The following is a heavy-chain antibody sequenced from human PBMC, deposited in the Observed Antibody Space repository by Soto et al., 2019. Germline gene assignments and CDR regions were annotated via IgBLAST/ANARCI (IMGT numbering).Heavy chain of an antibody. Sequence: GASAEVCSEASGYGFTSCCRRWLRQAPGQGLEWMGWISAYNGNTNYAQKLQGRVTMTTDTSTSTAYMELRSLRSDDTAVYYCARVESVVVPAAFGGRPTFDYWGQGTLVTVSS. D-gene: IGHD2-2*01. V-gene: IGHV1-18*01. CDR3: ARVESVVVPAAFGGRPTFDY. CDR1: GYGFTSCC. J-gene: IGHJ4*02. CDR2: ISAYNGNT.